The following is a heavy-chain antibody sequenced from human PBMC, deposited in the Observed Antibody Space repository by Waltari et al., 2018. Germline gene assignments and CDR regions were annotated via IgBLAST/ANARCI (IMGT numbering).Heavy chain of an antibody. CDR2: IYHSGST. D-gene: IGHD3-10*01. J-gene: IGHJ6*02. Sequence: QVQLQESGPGLVKPSGTLSLTCAVSGGSISSSNCWSWVRQPPGKGLEWIGEIYHSGSTNYNPSLKSRVTISVDKSKNQFSLKLSSVTAADTAVYYCASYEITMVRGVIRDVWGQGTTVTVSS. CDR1: GGSISSSNC. CDR3: ASYEITMVRGVIRDV. V-gene: IGHV4-4*02.